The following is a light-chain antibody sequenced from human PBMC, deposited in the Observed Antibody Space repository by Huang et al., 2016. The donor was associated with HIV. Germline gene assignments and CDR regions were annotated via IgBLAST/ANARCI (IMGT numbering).Light chain of an antibody. J-gene: IGKJ2*01. CDR2: DAS. V-gene: IGKV1-5*01. CDR3: QHYNSYPYT. CDR1: QSVSSW. Sequence: DIQMTQSPSTLSASVGDRVTITWRASQSVSSWVAWYQQKPGKAPNLLIYDASSLQSGVPSRFSGGGSGTEFTLTISSLQPDDFATYYCQHYNSYPYTFGQGTKLEIK.